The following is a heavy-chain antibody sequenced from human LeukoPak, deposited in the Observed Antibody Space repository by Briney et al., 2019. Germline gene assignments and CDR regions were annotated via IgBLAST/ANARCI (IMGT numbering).Heavy chain of an antibody. J-gene: IGHJ4*02. CDR3: ARDGLAVARDY. CDR1: GFTFSNYW. V-gene: IGHV3-7*05. Sequence: GGSLRLSCVASGFTFSNYWMSWIRQDPRKGLEWVANMNQDGSEKYYVDSVKGRFTISRDNAQNSLYLLMNSLRAEDTAVYYCARDGLAVARDYWGQGTLVTVSS. D-gene: IGHD6-19*01. CDR2: MNQDGSEK.